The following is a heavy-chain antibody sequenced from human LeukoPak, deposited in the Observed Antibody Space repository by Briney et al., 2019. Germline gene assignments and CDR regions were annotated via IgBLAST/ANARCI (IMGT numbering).Heavy chain of an antibody. CDR3: ARRAGAYSHPYDY. CDR2: ISTSSSYI. Sequence: GGSLRLSCAASGFKFSSYSMKWVRQAPGKGLEWVSFISTSSSYIYYADSLKGRFTISRDNVKNSLYLQMNSLRAEDTAVYYCARRAGAYSHPYDYWGQGTLVTVSS. J-gene: IGHJ4*02. CDR1: GFKFSSYS. D-gene: IGHD4/OR15-4a*01. V-gene: IGHV3-21*01.